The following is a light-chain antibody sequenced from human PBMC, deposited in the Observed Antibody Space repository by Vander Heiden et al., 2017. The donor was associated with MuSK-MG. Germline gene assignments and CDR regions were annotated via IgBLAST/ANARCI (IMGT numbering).Light chain of an antibody. J-gene: IGLJ3*02. Sequence: YELTQPPSVSVSPGQTATITCSGDQLGDKYACWYQQRPGQDPVLVVYQDDKRPAGIPERFSGSNYGNTATLTISGTQAMDEADYYCQAWDSRTGVFGGGSKLTVL. CDR3: QAWDSRTGV. CDR1: QLGDKY. CDR2: QDD. V-gene: IGLV3-1*01.